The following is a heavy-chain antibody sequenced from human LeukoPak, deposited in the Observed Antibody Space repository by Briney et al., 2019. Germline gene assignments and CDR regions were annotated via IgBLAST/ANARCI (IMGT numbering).Heavy chain of an antibody. CDR2: IYYSGST. Sequence: SETLSLTCTVSGGSISSYYWSWIRQPPGKGLEWIGYIYYSGSTYYNPSLKSRVTISVDTSKNQFSLKLSSVTAADTAVYYCASAAVAGTGFDYWGQGTLVTVSS. CDR1: GGSISSYY. V-gene: IGHV4-59*12. J-gene: IGHJ4*02. CDR3: ASAAVAGTGFDY. D-gene: IGHD6-19*01.